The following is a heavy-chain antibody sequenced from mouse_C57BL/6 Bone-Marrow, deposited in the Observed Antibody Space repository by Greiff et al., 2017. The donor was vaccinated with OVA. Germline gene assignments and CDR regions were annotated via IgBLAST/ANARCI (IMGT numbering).Heavy chain of an antibody. CDR1: GFNIKNTY. CDR2: IDPANGNT. J-gene: IGHJ3*01. V-gene: IGHV14-3*01. CDR3: ARKAVVAPPWFAY. D-gene: IGHD1-1*01. Sequence: EVKLQESVAELVRPGASVKLSCTASGFNIKNTYMHWVKQRPEQGLEWIGRIDPANGNTKYAPKFQGKATITADTSSNTAYLQLSSLTSEDTAIYYCARKAVVAPPWFAYWGQGTLVTVSA.